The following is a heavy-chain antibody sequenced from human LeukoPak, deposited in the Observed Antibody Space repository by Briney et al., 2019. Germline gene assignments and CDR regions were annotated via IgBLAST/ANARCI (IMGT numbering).Heavy chain of an antibody. D-gene: IGHD4-11*01. CDR2: ISSSGSTI. CDR3: TRGSNGDF. CDR1: GFTFSSYE. Sequence: GGSLRLSCAASGFTFSSYEMNWVRQAPGKGLEWVSYISSSGSTIYYADSVKGRFTISRDNTKNSLYLQMNGLRVEDTAVYHCTRGSNGDFWGQGTLVTVSS. V-gene: IGHV3-48*03. J-gene: IGHJ4*02.